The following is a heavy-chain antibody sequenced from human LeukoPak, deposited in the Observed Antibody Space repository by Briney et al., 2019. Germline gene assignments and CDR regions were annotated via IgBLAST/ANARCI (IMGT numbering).Heavy chain of an antibody. CDR3: AGFPPVYSSSWSHHYYYYMDV. V-gene: IGHV4-61*02. Sequence: ETSETLSLTCTVSGGSISSGSYYWSWIRQPAGKGLEWIGRIYTSGSTNYNPSLKSRVTISVDTSKNQFSLKLSSVTAADTAVYYCAGFPPVYSSSWSHHYYYYMDVWGKGTTVTVSS. D-gene: IGHD6-13*01. J-gene: IGHJ6*03. CDR2: IYTSGST. CDR1: GGSISSGSYY.